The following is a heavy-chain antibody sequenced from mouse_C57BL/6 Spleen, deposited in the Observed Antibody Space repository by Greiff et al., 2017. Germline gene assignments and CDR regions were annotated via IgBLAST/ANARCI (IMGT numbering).Heavy chain of an antibody. Sequence: ESGPGLVKPSQSLSLTCSVTGYSITSGYYWNWIRQFPGNKLEWMGYISYDGSNNYNPSLKNRISITRDTSKNQFFLKLNSVTTEDTATYYCARAYDYDDWYFDVWGTGTTVTVSS. CDR3: ARAYDYDDWYFDV. V-gene: IGHV3-6*01. D-gene: IGHD2-4*01. J-gene: IGHJ1*03. CDR2: ISYDGSN. CDR1: GYSITSGYY.